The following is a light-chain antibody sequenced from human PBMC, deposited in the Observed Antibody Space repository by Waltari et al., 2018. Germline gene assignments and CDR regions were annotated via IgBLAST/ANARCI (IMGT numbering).Light chain of an antibody. V-gene: IGKV2-30*02. CDR1: QSLVHSDGNTY. CDR3: MQGTHWPPT. Sequence: DVVMTQSPLSLPVTLGQPASISCRSSQSLVHSDGNTYLNWFQQRPGQSPRRLISKVSNRDSGVPDRFIGSGSGADFTLKISWVEAEDVGVYYCMQGTHWPPTLGQGTRLEIK. J-gene: IGKJ5*01. CDR2: KVS.